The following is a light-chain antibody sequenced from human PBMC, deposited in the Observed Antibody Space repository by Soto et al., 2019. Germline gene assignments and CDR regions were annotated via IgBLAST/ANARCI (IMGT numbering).Light chain of an antibody. V-gene: IGKV3-11*01. J-gene: IGKJ4*01. CDR2: DAS. CDR3: QQRANWPLT. Sequence: EIVLTQSPATLSLSPGERATVSCRASQSVSIYLAWYQQKPGRAPRLLIYDASNRATGIPARFSGSGSGTDFTLTISSLEPEDVAIYYCQQRANWPLTFGGGTKVEIK. CDR1: QSVSIY.